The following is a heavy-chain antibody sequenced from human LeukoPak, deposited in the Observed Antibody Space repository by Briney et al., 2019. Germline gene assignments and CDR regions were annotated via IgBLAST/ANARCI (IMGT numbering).Heavy chain of an antibody. J-gene: IGHJ5*02. V-gene: IGHV3-30-3*01. CDR2: ISYDGSNK. Sequence: PGGSLRLSCAASGFTFSSYAMHWVRQAPGKGLEWVAVISYDGSNKYYADSVKGRFTISRDNSKNTLYLQMNSLRAEDTAVYYCARENFQDRYCTNGVCYRVNWFDPWGRGTLVTVSS. CDR1: GFTFSSYA. D-gene: IGHD2-8*01. CDR3: ARENFQDRYCTNGVCYRVNWFDP.